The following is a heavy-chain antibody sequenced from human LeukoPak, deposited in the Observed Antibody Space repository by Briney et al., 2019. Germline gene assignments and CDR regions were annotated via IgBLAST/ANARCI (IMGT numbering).Heavy chain of an antibody. Sequence: GESLKISCKGSGCSFTSYWIGWVRQMPGKGLEWMGIIYPGDSDTRYSPSFQGQVTISADKSISTAYLQWSSLKASDTAMYYCARPFGYSSGWYYFDYWGQGTLVTVSS. V-gene: IGHV5-51*01. CDR1: GCSFTSYW. CDR3: ARPFGYSSGWYYFDY. D-gene: IGHD6-19*01. J-gene: IGHJ4*02. CDR2: IYPGDSDT.